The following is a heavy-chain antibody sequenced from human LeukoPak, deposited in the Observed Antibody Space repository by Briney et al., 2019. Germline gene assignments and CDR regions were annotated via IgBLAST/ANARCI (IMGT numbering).Heavy chain of an antibody. J-gene: IGHJ4*02. CDR1: GFTLSSYW. D-gene: IGHD6-13*01. Sequence: PGGSLRLSCAASGFTLSSYWMSWVRQAPGKGLEWVANIKQDGSAIYYVDSVKGRFTISRDNAKNSLYPQMNSLRAEDTAVYYCARCGVGVAAAAANCWGQGTLLTVSS. CDR3: ARCGVGVAAAAANC. V-gene: IGHV3-7*01. CDR2: IKQDGSAI.